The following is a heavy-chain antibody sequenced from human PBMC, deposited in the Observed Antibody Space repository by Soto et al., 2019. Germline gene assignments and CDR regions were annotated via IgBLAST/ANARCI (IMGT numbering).Heavy chain of an antibody. CDR3: AREVVPAASADYYYYYMDV. CDR2: ISAYNGNT. D-gene: IGHD2-2*01. CDR1: GYTFTSYG. Sequence: ASVKVSCKASGYTFTSYGISWVRQAPGQGLEWMGWISAYNGNTNYAQKLQGRVTMTTDTSTSTAYMELRSLRSDDTAVYYCAREVVPAASADYYYYYMDVWGKGTTVTVPS. V-gene: IGHV1-18*01. J-gene: IGHJ6*03.